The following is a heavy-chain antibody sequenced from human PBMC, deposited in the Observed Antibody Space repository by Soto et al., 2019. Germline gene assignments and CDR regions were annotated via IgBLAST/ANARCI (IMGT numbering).Heavy chain of an antibody. CDR1: GGSVSSGSYY. J-gene: IGHJ5*02. Sequence: SETLSLTCTVSGGSVSSGSYYWSWIRQPPGKGLEWIGYIYYSGSTNYNPSLKSRVTISVDTSKNQFSLKLSSVTAADTAVYYCARDQTNYYDSSGYYSWFDPWGQGTLVTVSS. CDR2: IYYSGST. V-gene: IGHV4-61*01. CDR3: ARDQTNYYDSSGYYSWFDP. D-gene: IGHD3-22*01.